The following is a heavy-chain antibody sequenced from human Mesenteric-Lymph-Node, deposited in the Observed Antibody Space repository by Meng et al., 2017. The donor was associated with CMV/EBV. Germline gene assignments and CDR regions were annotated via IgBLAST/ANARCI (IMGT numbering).Heavy chain of an antibody. CDR1: GYTFTSYD. J-gene: IGHJ6*02. Sequence: ASVKVSCKASGYTFTSYDINWVRQATGQGLEWMGWMNPNSGNTGYAQKFQGRVTITRNTSISTAYMELSSLRSEDTAVYYCTRGPPGKVTDSYYYYGMDVWGQGTTVTVSS. V-gene: IGHV1-8*03. D-gene: IGHD2-21*02. CDR2: MNPNSGNT. CDR3: TRGPPGKVTDSYYYYGMDV.